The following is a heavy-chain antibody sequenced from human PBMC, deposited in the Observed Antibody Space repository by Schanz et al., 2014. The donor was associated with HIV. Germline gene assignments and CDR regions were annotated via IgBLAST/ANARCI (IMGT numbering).Heavy chain of an antibody. CDR2: ISHKGNND. Sequence: QVHLVESGGGVVQPGRSLRLSCAASGFTFSTNDMHWVRQVPGKGLEWAAVISHKGNNDYYAESVKGRVTISRDNSKNTLYLQMNNLKTEDTAVYYCAKAGLFFGQLWLGFFDYWGQGAQVTVSS. CDR3: AKAGLFFGQLWLGFFDY. D-gene: IGHD5-18*01. V-gene: IGHV3-30*18. CDR1: GFTFSTND. J-gene: IGHJ4*02.